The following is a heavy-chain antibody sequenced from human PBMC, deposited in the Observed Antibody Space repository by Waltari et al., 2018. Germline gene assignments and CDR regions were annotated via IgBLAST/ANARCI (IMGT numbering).Heavy chain of an antibody. D-gene: IGHD2-8*02. CDR2: ISFDGSKK. Sequence: QVQLVESGGGLVQPGRSRRLSCLASGFSFSNYGMHWVRQAPGKGLEWVAFISFDGSKKSYGDSVKGRFTVSRDNSRNTLHLQMNSLRAEDTAVYYCAKDFRALVVYAVAYYFDDWGQGTLVSVSS. CDR1: GFSFSNYG. V-gene: IGHV3-30*18. J-gene: IGHJ4*02. CDR3: AKDFRALVVYAVAYYFDD.